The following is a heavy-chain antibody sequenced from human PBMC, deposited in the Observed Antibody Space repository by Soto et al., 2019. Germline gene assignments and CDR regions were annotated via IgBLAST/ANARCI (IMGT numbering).Heavy chain of an antibody. CDR2: ISTNNGNT. V-gene: IGHV1-18*01. CDR3: ARVVVGANYNWFDP. Sequence: QVQLVQSGAEVKKPGASVKVSCNASGYSFTSYGITWVRQAPGQGLEWMGWISTNNGNTNYAQNLQGRVTMTTDTSTSTAYMELRSLRSADTAVYYCARVVVGANYNWFDPWGQGTQVTVSS. D-gene: IGHD2-15*01. CDR1: GYSFTSYG. J-gene: IGHJ5*02.